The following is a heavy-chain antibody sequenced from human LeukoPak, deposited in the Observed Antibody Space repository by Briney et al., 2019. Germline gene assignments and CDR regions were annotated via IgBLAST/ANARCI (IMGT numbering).Heavy chain of an antibody. Sequence: ASVKVSCKASGYTFTSYYMHWVRQAPGQGLEWMGIINPSGGSTSYAQKFQGRVTMTRDTSTSTVYMELSSLRSEDTDVYDCARDPPYSSVARRFDYWGQGTLVTVSS. CDR3: ARDPPYSSVARRFDY. CDR1: GYTFTSYY. CDR2: INPSGGST. D-gene: IGHD6-19*01. V-gene: IGHV1-46*01. J-gene: IGHJ4*02.